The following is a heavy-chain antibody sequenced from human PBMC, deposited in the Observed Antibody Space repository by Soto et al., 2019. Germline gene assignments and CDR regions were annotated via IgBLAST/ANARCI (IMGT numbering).Heavy chain of an antibody. CDR3: AGVKYSPPYYYYHGMDV. Sequence: QVQLVQSGAEVKKPGASVKVSCKASGYTFTSYGISWVRQAPGQGLEWMGWISAYNGNTNYAQKLQGRVTMTTDTSTSTAYMELRSLRPADTAAYYCAGVKYSPPYYYYHGMDVWGQGTTVTVSS. CDR1: GYTFTSYG. CDR2: ISAYNGNT. D-gene: IGHD5-18*01. V-gene: IGHV1-18*01. J-gene: IGHJ6*02.